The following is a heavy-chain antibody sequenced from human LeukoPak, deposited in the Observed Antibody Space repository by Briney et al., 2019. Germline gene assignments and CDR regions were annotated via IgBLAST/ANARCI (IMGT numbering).Heavy chain of an antibody. V-gene: IGHV4-34*01. Sequence: PSETLSLTCAVYGGSFSGYYWSWIRQPPGKGLGWIGEINHSGSTNYNPSLKSRVTISVDTSKNQFSLKLSSVTAADTAVYYCARMVRPSSIAANYYMDVWGKGTTVTVSS. CDR3: ARMVRPSSIAANYYMDV. CDR2: INHSGST. J-gene: IGHJ6*03. CDR1: GGSFSGYY. D-gene: IGHD6-6*01.